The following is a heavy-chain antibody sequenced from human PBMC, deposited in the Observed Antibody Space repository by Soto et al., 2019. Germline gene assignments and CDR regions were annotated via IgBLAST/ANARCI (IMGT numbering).Heavy chain of an antibody. Sequence: PSVKVSCKASGFTFTSSAVQWVRQARGQRLEWIGWIVVGSGNTNYAQKFQERVTITRDMSTSTAYMELRSLRSDDTAVYYCARVTHSSSWYHFDYWGQGTLVTVSS. D-gene: IGHD6-13*01. CDR3: ARVTHSSSWYHFDY. J-gene: IGHJ4*02. V-gene: IGHV1-58*01. CDR1: GFTFTSSA. CDR2: IVVGSGNT.